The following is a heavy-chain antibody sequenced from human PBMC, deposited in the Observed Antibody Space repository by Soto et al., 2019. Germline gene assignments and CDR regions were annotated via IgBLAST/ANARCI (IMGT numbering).Heavy chain of an antibody. CDR3: VKDDGGYPSTAPH. D-gene: IGHD3-22*01. Sequence: VQLLESGGGLVQPGGSLRLSCAASGITISNYPMSWVRQAPGKGLDWVSGISGSGDRTYYADSAKGRLTISKDISRNSLSLQLDSLGVEDTAVYFCVKDDGGYPSTAPHWGQGTLVTVSS. CDR2: ISGSGDRT. CDR1: GITISNYP. J-gene: IGHJ4*02. V-gene: IGHV3-23*01.